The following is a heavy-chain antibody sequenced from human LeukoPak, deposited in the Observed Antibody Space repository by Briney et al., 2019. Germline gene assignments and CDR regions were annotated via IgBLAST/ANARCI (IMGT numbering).Heavy chain of an antibody. CDR3: ARGSYGDARGWFDP. V-gene: IGHV3-23*01. J-gene: IGHJ5*02. D-gene: IGHD4-17*01. Sequence: GSLRFSCAASGFTFSSHVLSWLRQSPGKGLEWVSDISISKGKTYYADSVKGRFTISRDNSKNTLYLEMNSLRADDTAVYYCARGSYGDARGWFDPWGQGNLVIVSS. CDR1: GFTFSSHV. CDR2: ISISKGKT.